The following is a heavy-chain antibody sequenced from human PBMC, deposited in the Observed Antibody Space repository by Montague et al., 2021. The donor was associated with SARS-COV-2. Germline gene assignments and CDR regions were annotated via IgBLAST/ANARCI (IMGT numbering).Heavy chain of an antibody. CDR1: GIIFTNSW. D-gene: IGHD3-22*01. CDR3: ATDSFSGYSD. CDR2: IKPGGTDK. J-gene: IGHJ4*02. Sequence: SLRLSCAASGIIFTNSWMSWVRQAPGKGLEWVANIKPGGTDKYYVDSVKGRLTISRDNAKKSLYLQMNSLTAEDTAVYYCATDSFSGYSDWGQGTLVTVSS. V-gene: IGHV3-7*01.